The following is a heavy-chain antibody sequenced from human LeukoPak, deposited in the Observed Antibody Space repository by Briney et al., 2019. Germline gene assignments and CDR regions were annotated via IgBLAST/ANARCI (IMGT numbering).Heavy chain of an antibody. CDR2: INIEGTTS. CDR3: ARSDYYDSRGYYYGY. Sequence: GGSLRLSCAASGFSFCNYWMHWVRHAPGEGLVWISRINIEGTTSTYADSVKGRFTISRDNAKNTLYLQMNSLRAEDTAVYYCARSDYYDSRGYYYGYWGQGTLVTASS. J-gene: IGHJ4*02. CDR1: GFSFCNYW. V-gene: IGHV3-74*01. D-gene: IGHD3-22*01.